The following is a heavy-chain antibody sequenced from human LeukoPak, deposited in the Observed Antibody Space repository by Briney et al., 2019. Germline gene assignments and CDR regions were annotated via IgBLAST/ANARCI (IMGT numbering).Heavy chain of an antibody. CDR1: GGSISSTNW. D-gene: IGHD1-26*01. J-gene: IGHJ4*02. CDR2: ISLTGRT. V-gene: IGHV4-4*02. CDR3: SRESGAFCPFGY. Sequence: PSETLSLTCGVSGGSISSTNWWSWVRRPPGQGLEWIGEISLTGRTNYNPSLNGRVTMSHDESRNHLSLSLTSVTAADTAIYYCSRESGAFCPFGYWGQGTLVIVPP.